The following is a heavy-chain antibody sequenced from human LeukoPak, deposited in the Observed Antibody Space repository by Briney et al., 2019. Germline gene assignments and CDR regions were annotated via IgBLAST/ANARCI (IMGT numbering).Heavy chain of an antibody. V-gene: IGHV4-4*09. D-gene: IGHD7-27*01. CDR1: GGSISSYY. Sequence: SETLSLTCTVSGGSISSYYWSWIRQPPGKGLEWIGYIYTSGSTNYNPSLKSRVTISVDTSKNQFSLKLSSVTAADTAVYYCARLMITGGPDYWGQGTLVTVSS. CDR2: IYTSGST. CDR3: ARLMITGGPDY. J-gene: IGHJ4*02.